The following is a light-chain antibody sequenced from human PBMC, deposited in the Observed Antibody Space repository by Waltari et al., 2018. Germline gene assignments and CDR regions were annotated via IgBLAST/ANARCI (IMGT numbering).Light chain of an antibody. V-gene: IGLV2-14*01. J-gene: IGLJ1*01. Sequence: QSALPQPASVSGSPGQSLTISCSGTDSDVGAYDFVSWYQQHPGNAPHLIIYEVSNRPSGISNRFSASKSGNTASLTISGLQAEDEADYYCSSYTTSSAPGVFGTGTRVTVL. CDR1: DSDVGAYDF. CDR3: SSYTTSSAPGV. CDR2: EVS.